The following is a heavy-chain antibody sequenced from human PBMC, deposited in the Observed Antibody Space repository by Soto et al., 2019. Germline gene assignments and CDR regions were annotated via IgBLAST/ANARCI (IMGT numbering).Heavy chain of an antibody. J-gene: IGHJ6*02. CDR1: GYTFTING. D-gene: IGHD3-22*01. CDR3: VKDRDSNSWPSRDV. V-gene: IGHV1-18*01. CDR2: ISPKSGSI. Sequence: ASVKVSCKTSGYTFTINGISWVRQSPGQGLEWMGWISPKSGSIKYAQKFQGRVIMTTDTSTSTAYMELRSLRSDDTAVYYCVKDRDSNSWPSRDVWGPGTTVTISS.